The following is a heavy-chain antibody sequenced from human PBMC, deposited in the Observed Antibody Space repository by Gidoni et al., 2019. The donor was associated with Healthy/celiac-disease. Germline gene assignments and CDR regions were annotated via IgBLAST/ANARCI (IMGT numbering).Heavy chain of an antibody. CDR2: IIPIFGTA. CDR3: ARAPYVLRFLEWLFYGMDV. J-gene: IGHJ6*02. Sequence: VQLVPAGAGGEKPGSPGKVSCQASGRPLRNHAISWVRQAPGQGLEWMGGIIPIFGTANYAQKFQGRVTITADKSTSTAYMELSSLRSEDTAVYYCARAPYVLRFLEWLFYGMDVWGQGTTVTVSS. V-gene: IGHV1-69*06. CDR1: GRPLRNHA. D-gene: IGHD3-3*01.